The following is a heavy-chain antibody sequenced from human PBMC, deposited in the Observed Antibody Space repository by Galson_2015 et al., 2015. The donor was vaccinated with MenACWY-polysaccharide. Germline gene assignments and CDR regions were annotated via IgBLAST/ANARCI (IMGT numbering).Heavy chain of an antibody. CDR2: ISSSGSTI. J-gene: IGHJ4*02. V-gene: IGHV3-11*01. Sequence: LRLSCAASGFTFSDYYMSWIRQAPGKGLEWVSYISSSGSTIYYADSVKGRFTISRDNAKNSLYLQMNSLRAEDTAVYYCVRAEITIFGVAVPTFDYWGQGTLVTVSS. D-gene: IGHD3-3*01. CDR3: VRAEITIFGVAVPTFDY. CDR1: GFTFSDYY.